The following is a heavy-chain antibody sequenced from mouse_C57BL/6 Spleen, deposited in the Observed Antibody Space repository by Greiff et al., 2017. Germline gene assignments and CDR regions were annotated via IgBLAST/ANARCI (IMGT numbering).Heavy chain of an antibody. CDR1: GYTFTDYY. CDR3: ARDHGAMDY. CDR2: IYPGSGNT. V-gene: IGHV1-76*01. Sequence: VKLVESGAELVRPGASVKLSCKASGYTFTDYYINWVKQRPGQGLEWIARIYPGSGNTYYNEKFKGKATLTAEKSSSTAYMQLSSLTSEDSAVYFCARDHGAMDYWGQGTSVTVSS. J-gene: IGHJ4*01.